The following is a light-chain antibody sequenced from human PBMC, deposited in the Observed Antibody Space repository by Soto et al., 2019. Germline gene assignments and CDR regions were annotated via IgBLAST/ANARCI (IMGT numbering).Light chain of an antibody. CDR3: SSYTTSTTRV. CDR2: DVS. V-gene: IGLV2-14*03. J-gene: IGLJ3*02. CDR1: SSDVGVYDF. Sequence: QSVLTQPASVSGSPGQSITISCTGTSSDVGVYDFVSWYQQHPGKAPKLMIYDVSNRPAGVSNRFSVSKSGNTASLTISGLQAEDEADYYCSSYTTSTTRVFGGGTKLTVL.